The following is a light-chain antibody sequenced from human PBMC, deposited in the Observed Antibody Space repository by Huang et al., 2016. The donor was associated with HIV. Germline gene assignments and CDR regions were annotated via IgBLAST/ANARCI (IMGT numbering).Light chain of an antibody. J-gene: IGKJ1*01. V-gene: IGKV3-15*01. CDR1: QAIKTS. CDR2: DSS. CDR3: QHYGNWPPWT. Sequence: IVITQSPVTLSVSPGERATLSCGASQAIKTSLAWYQQRLGQPPRLLIYDSSASATGGPARFSGSGSGTNFTLTISSLQSEDFAVYYCQHYGNWPPWTFGPGTKVEMK.